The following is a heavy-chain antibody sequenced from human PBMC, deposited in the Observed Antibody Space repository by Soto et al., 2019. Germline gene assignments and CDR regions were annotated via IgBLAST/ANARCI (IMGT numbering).Heavy chain of an antibody. CDR1: GGSISNYY. D-gene: IGHD3-3*01. Sequence: SETLSLTCTVSGGSISNYYCNWIRQRAGKGLEWIGRIDTSGSTNYNPSLKSRVTMSVDTSKQEFSLKLSSVTAADTALYYCARGGQDFWSGPFDYWGRGAMVTVSS. CDR3: ARGGQDFWSGPFDY. V-gene: IGHV4-4*07. CDR2: IDTSGST. J-gene: IGHJ4*02.